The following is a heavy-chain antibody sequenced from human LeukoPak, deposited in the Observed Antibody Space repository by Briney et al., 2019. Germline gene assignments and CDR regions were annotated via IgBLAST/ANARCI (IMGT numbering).Heavy chain of an antibody. CDR1: GGTFSSYA. V-gene: IGHV1-69*13. Sequence: SVKVSCKTSGGTFSSYAISWVRQAPGQGLEWMGGIIPIFGTANYAQKFQGRVTITADESTSTAYMELSGLRSEDTAVYYCARGAPSGWYIFQHWGQGTLVTVSS. CDR2: IIPIFGTA. J-gene: IGHJ1*01. D-gene: IGHD6-19*01. CDR3: ARGAPSGWYIFQH.